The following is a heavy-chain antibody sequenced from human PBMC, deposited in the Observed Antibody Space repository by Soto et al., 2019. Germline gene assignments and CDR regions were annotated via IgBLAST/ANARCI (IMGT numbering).Heavy chain of an antibody. J-gene: IGHJ4*02. CDR2: ISTTSSSI. D-gene: IGHD3-3*01. CDR1: GFTFSGYS. CDR3: ARKGVAFDY. V-gene: IGHV3-48*02. Sequence: GGSLRLSCAASGFTFSGYSMNWVRQAPGKGLEWISYISTTSSSIYYADSVKGRFTISRDNAKNSLFLQMNSLRDEDTAVYYCARKGVAFDYWGQGALVTVSS.